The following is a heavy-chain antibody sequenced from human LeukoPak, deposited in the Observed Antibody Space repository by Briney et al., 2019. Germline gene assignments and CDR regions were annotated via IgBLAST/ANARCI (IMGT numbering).Heavy chain of an antibody. Sequence: SQTLSLTCTVSGGSISSGGHYWSWIRQPAGKGLEYLGRISSTGSTNYNPSLRSRVTISADTSKNHFSLKLTSVTAADTAMYYCARRRGGGEFDYWGQGTLVTVSS. CDR2: ISSTGST. D-gene: IGHD3-16*01. CDR1: GGSISSGGHY. V-gene: IGHV4-61*02. CDR3: ARRRGGGEFDY. J-gene: IGHJ4*02.